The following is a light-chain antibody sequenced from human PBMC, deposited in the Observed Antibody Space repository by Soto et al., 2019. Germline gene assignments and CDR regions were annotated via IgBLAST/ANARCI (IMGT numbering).Light chain of an antibody. CDR3: QQYHNWPPIT. CDR2: GTS. V-gene: IGKV3-15*01. CDR1: QSVSVN. Sequence: DIVMTQSPATLSVSPGERATLSCRASQSVSVNLAWYQQKPGQAPRLLIYGTSTRATGIPARFSGSGSGTEFTLTISSLQSEDFAVYYCQQYHNWPPITFGQGTRLEIK. J-gene: IGKJ5*01.